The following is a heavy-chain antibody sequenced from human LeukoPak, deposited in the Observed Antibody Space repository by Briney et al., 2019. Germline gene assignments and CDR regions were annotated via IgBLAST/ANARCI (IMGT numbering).Heavy chain of an antibody. CDR1: GYTFTSYD. CDR3: ARGIGQRTYYYDSSGYYTGDFGY. Sequence: ASVKVSCKASGYTFTSYDINWVRQATGQGLEWMGWMNPNSGNTGYAQKFQGRVTMTRNTSISTAYMELSSLRSEDTAVYYCARGIGQRTYYYDSSGYYTGDFGYWGQGTLVTVSS. J-gene: IGHJ4*02. V-gene: IGHV1-8*01. CDR2: MNPNSGNT. D-gene: IGHD3-22*01.